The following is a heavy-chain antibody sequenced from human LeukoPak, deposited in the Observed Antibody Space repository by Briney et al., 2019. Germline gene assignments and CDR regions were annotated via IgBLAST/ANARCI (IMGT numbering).Heavy chain of an antibody. CDR2: IKQDGSEK. CDR3: ARCQSDIVATTYYFDY. V-gene: IGHV3-7*01. D-gene: IGHD5-12*01. Sequence: GGSLRLSCAASGFTFSTYWMSWVRQAPGKGLEWVANIKQDGSEKYYVDSVKGRFTISRDNAKNSLYLQMNSLRAEDTAVHYCARCQSDIVATTYYFDYWGQGTLVTVSS. J-gene: IGHJ4*02. CDR1: GFTFSTYW.